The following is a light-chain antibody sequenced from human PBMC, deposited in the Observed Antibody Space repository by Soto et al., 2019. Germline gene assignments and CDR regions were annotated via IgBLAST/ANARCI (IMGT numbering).Light chain of an antibody. Sequence: QSVLTQPASVSGSPGQSITISCPGTSSDVGGYNYVSWYQQHPGKAPKLMIYDVSNRPSGVSNRFSGSKSGNTASLTISGLHAEDEADYYCSSYTSSSNLDVVFGGGTKLTVL. CDR3: SSYTSSSNLDVV. V-gene: IGLV2-14*01. CDR1: SSDVGGYNY. J-gene: IGLJ2*01. CDR2: DVS.